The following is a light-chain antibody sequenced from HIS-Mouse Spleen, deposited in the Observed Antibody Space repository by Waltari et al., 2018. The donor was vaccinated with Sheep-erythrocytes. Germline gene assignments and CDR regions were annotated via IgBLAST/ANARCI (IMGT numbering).Light chain of an antibody. CDR1: SSDVGSYNH. CDR2: EGS. J-gene: IGLJ3*02. Sequence: QSVLTPPASVSGSPGQPITLSCTGTSSDVGSYNHVSWYQQPPGKAPKLMIYEGSKRPSGVSNRFSGSKSGNTASLTISGLQAEDEADYYCCSYAGSSTYWVFGGGTKLTVL. CDR3: CSYAGSSTYWV. V-gene: IGLV2-23*01.